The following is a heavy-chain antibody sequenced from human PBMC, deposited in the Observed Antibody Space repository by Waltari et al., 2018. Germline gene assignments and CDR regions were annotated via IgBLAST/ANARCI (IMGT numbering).Heavy chain of an antibody. D-gene: IGHD3-10*01. J-gene: IGHJ6*03. CDR3: ARAYYYGSGSGDYYYYMDV. V-gene: IGHV5-51*01. CDR1: GYSFTSYW. Sequence: EVQLVQSGAEVKKPGESLKISCKGSGYSFTSYWIGWVRQMPGKGLEWMGIIYPGDSDTRYSPSVQGQVTISADKSISTAYLQWSSLKASDTAMYYCARAYYYGSGSGDYYYYMDVWGKGTTVTVSS. CDR2: IYPGDSDT.